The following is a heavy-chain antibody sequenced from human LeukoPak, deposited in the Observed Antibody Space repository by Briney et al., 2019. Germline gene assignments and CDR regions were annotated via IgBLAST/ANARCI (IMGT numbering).Heavy chain of an antibody. Sequence: GGSLRLSCAASGFTFSSYSMNWVRQAPGKGLEWVSSISSSSSYIYYADSLKGRFTISRDNAKNSLYLQMNSLRAEDTAVHYCASVPFDFWTSYYFDYWGQGTLVTVSS. CDR2: ISSSSSYI. CDR1: GFTFSSYS. CDR3: ASVPFDFWTSYYFDY. V-gene: IGHV3-21*01. J-gene: IGHJ4*02. D-gene: IGHD3/OR15-3a*01.